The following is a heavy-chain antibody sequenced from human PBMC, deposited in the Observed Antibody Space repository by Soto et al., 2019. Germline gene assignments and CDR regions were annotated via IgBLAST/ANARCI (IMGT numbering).Heavy chain of an antibody. J-gene: IGHJ3*02. Sequence: QSGGSLRLSCAVSGFNFDDHAMHWVRQAPGKGLEWVSGISWNSGSIGYTDSVKGRFTISRDNAKKSLYLEMNSLRADDTAFYHCVKSRTRTTRGGFDIWGQGTMVTVSS. CDR1: GFNFDDHA. V-gene: IGHV3-9*01. CDR3: VKSRTRTTRGGFDI. D-gene: IGHD1-7*01. CDR2: ISWNSGSI.